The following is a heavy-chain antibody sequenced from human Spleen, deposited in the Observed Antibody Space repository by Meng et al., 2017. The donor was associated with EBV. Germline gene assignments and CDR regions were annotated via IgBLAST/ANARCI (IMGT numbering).Heavy chain of an antibody. Sequence: GPGLVQPPWTPAPTSTSSAGSMRTNIYYWGWIRQPPGKGPEYIGSIYYSGSTFYNPSLKSRVTMSVDTSKNQFSLRLSSVTAADTAVYYCVRLVGDFYADYWGQGNLVTVSS. CDR2: IYYSGST. CDR1: AGSMRTNIYY. D-gene: IGHD3-10*01. J-gene: IGHJ4*02. CDR3: VRLVGDFYADY. V-gene: IGHV4-39*01.